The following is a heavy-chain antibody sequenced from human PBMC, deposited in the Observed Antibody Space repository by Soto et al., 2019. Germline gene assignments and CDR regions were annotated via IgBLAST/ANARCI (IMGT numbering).Heavy chain of an antibody. D-gene: IGHD3-9*01. Sequence: ASVKVSCKASGYTFTSYYMHWVRQAPGQGLEGMGISNPRGGSTSYAQKFQGRVTMTRDTSTSTVYMELSSLRSEDTAVYYCASEALSLRYSDWLLSPRSWAYWGKGNMVTASS. CDR3: ASEALSLRYSDWLLSPRSWAY. J-gene: IGHJ4*02. V-gene: IGHV1-46*01. CDR2: SNPRGGST. CDR1: GYTFTSYY.